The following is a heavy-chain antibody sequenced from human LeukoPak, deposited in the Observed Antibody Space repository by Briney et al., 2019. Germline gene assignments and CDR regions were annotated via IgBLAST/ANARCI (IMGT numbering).Heavy chain of an antibody. CDR1: ESTFRRYA. CDR2: IGHDGKYL. V-gene: IGHV3-33*08. J-gene: IGHJ4*02. Sequence: GGSLRLSCAASESTFRRYAMHWVRQAPGKGLEWVGVIGHDGKYLKYVDSVRGRFTMSRDNSRNTLDLQMNGLRLEDTALYYCARDFGVGRYFDYCGQGTLVTVSS. D-gene: IGHD3-10*01. CDR3: ARDFGVGRYFDY.